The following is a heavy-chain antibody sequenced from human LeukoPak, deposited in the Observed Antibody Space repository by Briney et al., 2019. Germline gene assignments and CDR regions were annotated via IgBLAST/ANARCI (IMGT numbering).Heavy chain of an antibody. CDR3: AGGTGFIIKD. J-gene: IGHJ4*02. D-gene: IGHD3-9*01. V-gene: IGHV3-30*03. CDR2: ISYDGSNK. CDR1: GFTFSSYG. Sequence: GGSLRLSCAASGFTFSSYGMHWVRQAPGKGLEWVAVISYDGSNKYYADSVKGRFTISRDNSKNTLYLQMNNLRVEDTAMYYCAGGTGFIIKDWGQGTLVTVSS.